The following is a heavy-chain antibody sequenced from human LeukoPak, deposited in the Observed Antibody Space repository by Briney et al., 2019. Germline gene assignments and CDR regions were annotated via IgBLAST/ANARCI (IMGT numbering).Heavy chain of an antibody. CDR3: ARGRWSLDY. CDR1: GGSISSYY. Sequence: SETLSLTCSVSGGSISSYYWSWIRQPPGKGLEWIGYIYYSGSTCYNPSLKSRVTMSVDTSKNQFSPKLSSVTAADTAVYYCARGRWSLDYWGQGTLVTVSS. J-gene: IGHJ4*02. V-gene: IGHV4-59*01. CDR2: IYYSGST. D-gene: IGHD2-15*01.